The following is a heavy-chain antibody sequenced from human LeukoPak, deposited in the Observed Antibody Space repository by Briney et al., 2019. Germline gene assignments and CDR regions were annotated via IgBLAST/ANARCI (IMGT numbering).Heavy chain of an antibody. CDR1: GFTFSSYS. Sequence: KTGGSLRLSCAASGFTFSSYSMNWVRQAPGKGLEWVSSISSSSSYIYYADSVKGRFTISRDNAKNSLYLQMNSLRAEDTAVYYCAGGYCSSTSCYYFDYWGQGTLVTVSS. CDR2: ISSSSSYI. J-gene: IGHJ4*02. V-gene: IGHV3-21*01. D-gene: IGHD2-2*01. CDR3: AGGYCSSTSCYYFDY.